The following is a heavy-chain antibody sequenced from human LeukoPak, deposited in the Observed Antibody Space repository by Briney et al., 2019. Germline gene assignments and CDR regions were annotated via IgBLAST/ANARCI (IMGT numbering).Heavy chain of an antibody. CDR2: IYYSGST. J-gene: IGHJ4*02. CDR3: ASALTTVTTGYFDY. Sequence: LETLSLTCTVSGGSISSYYWSWIRQPAGKGLEWIGYIYYSGSTNYNPSLKSRVTISVDTSKNQFSLKLSSVTAADTAVYYCASALTTVTTGYFDYWGQGTLVTVSS. D-gene: IGHD4-11*01. CDR1: GGSISSYY. V-gene: IGHV4-59*01.